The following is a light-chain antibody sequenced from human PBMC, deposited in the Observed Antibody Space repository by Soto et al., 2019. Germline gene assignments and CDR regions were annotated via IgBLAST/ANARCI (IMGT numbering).Light chain of an antibody. CDR3: CSYAGSSTFV. CDR1: SSDVGSYNL. V-gene: IGLV2-23*03. J-gene: IGLJ1*01. Sequence: QSALTQPASVSGSPGQSITISGTGTSSDVGSYNLVSWYQQHPGRAPKLMIYEGTERPSGVSHRFSGSKSGNTASLTLSGLQAEDEAEYYCCSYAGSSTFVFGTGTKLTVL. CDR2: EGT.